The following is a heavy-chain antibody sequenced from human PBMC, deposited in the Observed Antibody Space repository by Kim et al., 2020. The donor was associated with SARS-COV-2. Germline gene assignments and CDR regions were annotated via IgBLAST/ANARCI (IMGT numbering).Heavy chain of an antibody. CDR3: AREPSTYFDY. J-gene: IGHJ4*02. Sequence: GGSLRLSCVVSGFTVSNTYMSWVRQAPGKGLEWVSIIYGGGSTYHADSVKGRFTISRDDSKNTVYLQMNSLRAEDTAVYFCAREPSTYFDYWGQGTLVTVSS. CDR1: GFTVSNTY. V-gene: IGHV3-66*01. CDR2: IYGGGST.